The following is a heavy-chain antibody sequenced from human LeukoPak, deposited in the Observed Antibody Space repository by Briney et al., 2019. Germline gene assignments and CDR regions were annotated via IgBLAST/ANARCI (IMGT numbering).Heavy chain of an antibody. J-gene: IGHJ6*03. D-gene: IGHD3-3*01. CDR2: IYYSGST. V-gene: IGHV4-30-4*08. CDR3: AREDDFWSGYYSGADTSADYYMDV. Sequence: SETLSLTCTVSGGSISSGSYYWSWIRQPPGKGLEWIGYIYYSGSTYYNPSLKSRVTISVDTSKNQFSLKLSSVTAADTAVYYCAREDDFWSGYYSGADTSADYYMDVWGKGTTVTVSS. CDR1: GGSISSGSYY.